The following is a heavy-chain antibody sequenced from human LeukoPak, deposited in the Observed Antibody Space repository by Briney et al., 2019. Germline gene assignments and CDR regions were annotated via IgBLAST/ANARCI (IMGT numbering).Heavy chain of an antibody. CDR3: ARGTVGAPGFDY. CDR1: GLMFNGYW. D-gene: IGHD6-13*01. V-gene: IGHV3-74*01. J-gene: IGHJ4*02. CDR2: INPAGNKK. Sequence: VGSLRLSCAASGLMFNGYWMHWFRQVPGKGLVWVSEINPAGNKKNYADSVWGRFTVSRDNAKDTVYLQMDRVSVGDTAVYYCARGTVGAPGFDYWGQGTLVSVSS.